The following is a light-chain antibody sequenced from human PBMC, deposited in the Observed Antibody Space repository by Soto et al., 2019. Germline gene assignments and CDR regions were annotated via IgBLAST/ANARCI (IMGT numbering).Light chain of an antibody. J-gene: IGKJ4*01. CDR1: QSIGVW. V-gene: IGKV1-5*01. Sequence: DIQMTQSPSTLSSSVGDRVTITCRASQSIGVWLAWYQQKPGRAPKLLIYDASTLQRGVPSRFSGSGSGTEFTLTINRLEPEDFAVYYCQQYGSSSLTFGGGTKVEIK. CDR3: QQYGSSSLT. CDR2: DAS.